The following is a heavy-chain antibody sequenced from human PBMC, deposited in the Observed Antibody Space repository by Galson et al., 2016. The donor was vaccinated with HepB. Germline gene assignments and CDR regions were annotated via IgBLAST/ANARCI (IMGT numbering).Heavy chain of an antibody. D-gene: IGHD6-19*01. CDR3: AKCSVYSTGWCNSLDP. CDR2: ITGSGDFT. Sequence: SLRLSCAGSGFTFSSYAMTWVRQAPGKGLEWVSSITGSGDFTNFADSVKGRFTTSRDMSKNTLYLQMGSLRAEATAVYYCAKCSVYSTGWCNSLDPWGQGTLVIVSS. V-gene: IGHV3-23*01. J-gene: IGHJ5*02. CDR1: GFTFSSYA.